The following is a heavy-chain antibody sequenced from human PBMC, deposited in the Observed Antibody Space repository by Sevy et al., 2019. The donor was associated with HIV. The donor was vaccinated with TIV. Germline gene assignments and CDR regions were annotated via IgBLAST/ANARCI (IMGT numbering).Heavy chain of an antibody. V-gene: IGHV1-69*13. Sequence: GASVKVSCKASGGTFSSYAISWVRQAPGQGLEWMGGIIPIFGTANYAQKFQGRVTITADESTSTAYMELSSLRSEDTAVYYCARGLWFGESSYYYGMDVWGQGTTVTVSS. D-gene: IGHD3-10*01. CDR3: ARGLWFGESSYYYGMDV. CDR2: IIPIFGTA. CDR1: GGTFSSYA. J-gene: IGHJ6*02.